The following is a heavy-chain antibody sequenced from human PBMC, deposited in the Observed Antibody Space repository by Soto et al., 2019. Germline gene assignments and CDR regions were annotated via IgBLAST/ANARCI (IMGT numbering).Heavy chain of an antibody. V-gene: IGHV3-23*01. D-gene: IGHD1-26*01. Sequence: EVQLLESGGGLAQSGGSLRLSCAASGFTFSSYAMSWVRQAPGKGLEWVSAVGGGGDETFYADSVKGRFTVSKDNSKNTLYLQMNSLRAEDTAVYYCAKESELLGPGAFDIWGQGTMVTVSS. J-gene: IGHJ3*02. CDR2: VGGGGDET. CDR1: GFTFSSYA. CDR3: AKESELLGPGAFDI.